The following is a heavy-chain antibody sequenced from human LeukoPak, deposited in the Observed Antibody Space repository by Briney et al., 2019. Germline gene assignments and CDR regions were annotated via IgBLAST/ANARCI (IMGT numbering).Heavy chain of an antibody. CDR2: INHSGST. V-gene: IGHV4-34*01. CDR1: GGSFSGYY. D-gene: IGHD6-19*01. Sequence: SETLSLTCAVYGGSFSGYYWSWIRQPPGKGLEWIGEINHSGSTNYNPSLKSRVTISVDTSKNQFSLKLSSVTAADTAVYYCARERGYSSGWSMGYWGQGTLVTVSS. J-gene: IGHJ4*02. CDR3: ARERGYSSGWSMGY.